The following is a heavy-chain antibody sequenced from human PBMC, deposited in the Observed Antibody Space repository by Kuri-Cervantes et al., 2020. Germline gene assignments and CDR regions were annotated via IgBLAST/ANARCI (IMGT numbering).Heavy chain of an antibody. J-gene: IGHJ5*02. D-gene: IGHD3-9*01. CDR3: ARAAMVRFFDWLNWFDH. Sequence: GSLRLSCTVSGGSISSSSFYWGWLRQPPGKGLEWIGSNYYSESTYYNPSLKSRVTITVDSSKNQFLLKLSPVTAADTAVYYGARAAMVRFFDWLNWFDHWGQGTLVTVSS. CDR1: GGSISSSSFY. CDR2: NYYSEST. V-gene: IGHV4-39*06.